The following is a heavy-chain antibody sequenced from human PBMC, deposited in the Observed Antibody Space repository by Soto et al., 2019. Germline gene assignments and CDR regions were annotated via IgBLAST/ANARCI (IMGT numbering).Heavy chain of an antibody. CDR1: GGSISSRGFA. V-gene: IGHV4-30-2*01. CDR3: ATRNGFTSYFDY. D-gene: IGHD2-8*01. CDR2: IYHSENT. Sequence: QLQLQKSGSGLVKPSQTLSLTCAVSGGSISSRGFAWSWIRQPPGKGLEWIGYIYHSENTYYNPSLESRLTISIDRSKNQFSLKLSSVTAADTAVYYCATRNGFTSYFDYWGHGTLVTVSS. J-gene: IGHJ4*01.